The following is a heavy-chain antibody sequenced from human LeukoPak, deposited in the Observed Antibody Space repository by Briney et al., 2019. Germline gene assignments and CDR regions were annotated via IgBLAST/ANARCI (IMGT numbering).Heavy chain of an antibody. CDR3: ARNLAMTGDFDN. V-gene: IGHV1-8*01. CDR1: GYTFTSYD. J-gene: IGHJ4*02. D-gene: IGHD2-2*01. CDR2: MNPNNGHT. Sequence: ASVKVSCKTSGYTFTSYDINWVRQAPGQGLEWLGWMNPNNGHTGYAQTFQGRVTMTRDTSISTAYMELRSLRSEDTAVYYCARNLAMTGDFDNWGQGTLVTVSS.